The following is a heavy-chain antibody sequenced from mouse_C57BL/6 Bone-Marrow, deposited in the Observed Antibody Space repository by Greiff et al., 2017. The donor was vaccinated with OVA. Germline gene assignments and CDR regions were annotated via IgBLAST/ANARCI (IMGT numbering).Heavy chain of an antibody. CDR1: GFTFSSYA. V-gene: IGHV5-4*01. Sequence: VQLKESGGGLVKPGGSLKLSCAASGFTFSSYAMSWVRQTPEKRLEWVATISDGGSYTYYPDNVKGRFTISRDNAKNNLYLQMSHLKSEDTAMYYCARGYYGSRAWFAYWGQGTLVTVSA. CDR2: ISDGGSYT. J-gene: IGHJ3*01. D-gene: IGHD1-1*01. CDR3: ARGYYGSRAWFAY.